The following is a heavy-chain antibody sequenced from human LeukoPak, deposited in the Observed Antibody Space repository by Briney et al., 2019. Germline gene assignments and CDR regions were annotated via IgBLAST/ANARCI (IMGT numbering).Heavy chain of an antibody. Sequence: PGGSLRLSCAASGFTFSSYAMSWVRQAPGKGLEWVSAISGSGGSTYYADSVKGRFTISRDNSKNTLYLQVNSLRAEDTAVYYCAKDQTVTTRSRYFQHWGQGTLVTVSS. J-gene: IGHJ1*01. CDR3: AKDQTVTTRSRYFQH. V-gene: IGHV3-23*01. CDR1: GFTFSSYA. D-gene: IGHD4-17*01. CDR2: ISGSGGST.